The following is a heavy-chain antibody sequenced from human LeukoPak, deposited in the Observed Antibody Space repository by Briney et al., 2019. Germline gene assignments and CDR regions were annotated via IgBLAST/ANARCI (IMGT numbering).Heavy chain of an antibody. J-gene: IGHJ4*02. CDR3: ARGNDIVVVPAAKNFDY. Sequence: GGSLRLSCAASGFTFSSYAMHWVRQAPGKGLEWVAAISYDGSNKYYADSVKGRFTISRDNSKNTLYLQMNSLRAEDTAVYYCARGNDIVVVPAAKNFDYWGQGTLVTVSS. CDR1: GFTFSSYA. D-gene: IGHD2-2*01. V-gene: IGHV3-30-3*01. CDR2: ISYDGSNK.